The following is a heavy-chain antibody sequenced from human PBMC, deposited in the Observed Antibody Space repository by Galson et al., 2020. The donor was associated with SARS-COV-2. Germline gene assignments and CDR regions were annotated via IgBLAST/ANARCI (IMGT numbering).Heavy chain of an antibody. Sequence: TGGSLRLSCAASGFTFNNYAMSWVRQAPGKGLEWVSGISGRGGNTHYTDSVKGRFAISRDNSKDTLYLQMNSLRAEDTAVYYCAKDVYGDYIITFDYRGQGTLVTVSS. CDR1: GFTFNNYA. D-gene: IGHD4-17*01. J-gene: IGHJ4*02. CDR3: AKDVYGDYIITFDY. V-gene: IGHV3-23*01. CDR2: ISGRGGNT.